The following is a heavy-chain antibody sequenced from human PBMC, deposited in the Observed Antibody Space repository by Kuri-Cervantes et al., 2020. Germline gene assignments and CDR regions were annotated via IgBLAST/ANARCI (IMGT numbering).Heavy chain of an antibody. J-gene: IGHJ6*02. CDR1: GFTFSDYY. CDR3: ARDLSLIPAEDYYGMDV. CDR2: ISSSCSTI. D-gene: IGHD2-2*01. V-gene: IGHV3-11*01. Sequence: GGSLRLSCAASGFTFSDYYMSWIRQAPGKGLEWVSYISSSCSTIYYADSVKGRFTISRDNAKNSLYLQMNSLRAEDTAVYYCARDLSLIPAEDYYGMDVWGQGTTVTVSS.